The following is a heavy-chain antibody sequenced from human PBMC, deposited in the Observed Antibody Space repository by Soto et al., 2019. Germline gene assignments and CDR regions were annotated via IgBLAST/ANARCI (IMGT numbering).Heavy chain of an antibody. D-gene: IGHD6-19*01. CDR2: IYPGDSDT. Sequence: GESLKISCKGSGYSFTSYWIGWVRQMPGKGLEWMGIIYPGDSDTRYSPSFQGQVTISADKSISTAYLQWSSLKASDTAMYYCARLLGQSPFIAVAVWFDPWGQGTLVTVSS. V-gene: IGHV5-51*01. CDR3: ARLLGQSPFIAVAVWFDP. J-gene: IGHJ5*02. CDR1: GYSFTSYW.